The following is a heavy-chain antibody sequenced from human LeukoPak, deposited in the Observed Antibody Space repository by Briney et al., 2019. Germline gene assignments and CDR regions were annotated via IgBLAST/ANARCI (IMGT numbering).Heavy chain of an antibody. CDR3: AQAQWELRGDYYYGMDV. D-gene: IGHD1-26*01. V-gene: IGHV6-1*01. J-gene: IGHJ6*02. CDR1: GDSVSSKSVT. Sequence: TSQTLSLTCAISGDSVSSKSVTWNWIRQSPSRGLEWLGRTYYRSKWSNDYAVSVKSRITINPDTSKNQFSLQLNSVTPEDTAVYYCAQAQWELRGDYYYGMDVWGQGTTVTVSS. CDR2: TYYRSKWSN.